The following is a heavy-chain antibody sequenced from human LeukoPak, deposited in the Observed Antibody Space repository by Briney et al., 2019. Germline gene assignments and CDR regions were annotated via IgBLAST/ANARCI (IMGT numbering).Heavy chain of an antibody. V-gene: IGHV3-23*01. CDR3: ASLTSDTYNWGSYRYTPSYNWFDP. CDR1: GFTFSNYA. Sequence: GGSLRLSCAASGFTFSNYAMNWVRQAPGKGLEWVSAISDSGRTYYADSVKGRFTISRDNSKNTLYLQMNSLRAEDTAVYYCASLTSDTYNWGSYRYTPSYNWFDPWGQGTLVTVSS. J-gene: IGHJ5*02. CDR2: ISDSGRT. D-gene: IGHD3-16*02.